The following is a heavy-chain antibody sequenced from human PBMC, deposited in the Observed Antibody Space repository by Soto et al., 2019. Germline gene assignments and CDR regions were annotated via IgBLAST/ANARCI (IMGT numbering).Heavy chain of an antibody. CDR3: SRDTATSRYYGTDF. Sequence: SESLLCTCTVSGCSISSHYWSWIRQPPGKGLEWIGYIYYSGSTNYNPSLKSRVTISVDTPKNQFSLKLSSATAADTAVYYCSRDTATSRYYGTDFWGQWTTGTVS. J-gene: IGHJ6*01. CDR2: IYYSGST. V-gene: IGHV4-59*11. D-gene: IGHD5-18*01. CDR1: GCSISSHY.